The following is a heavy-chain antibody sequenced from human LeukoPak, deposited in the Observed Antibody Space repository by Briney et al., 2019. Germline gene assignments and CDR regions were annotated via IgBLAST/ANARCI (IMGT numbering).Heavy chain of an antibody. CDR1: GYSFTSYW. D-gene: IGHD6-19*01. Sequence: GESLKISCKGSGYSFTSYWIAWVRQMPGKGLKWMGIIYPDDSDTRYSPSFQGRVTITADKSISTAYLQWSSLKASDNAMYYCARQRRSSGWPNDYWGQGTLVTVSS. V-gene: IGHV5-51*01. CDR3: ARQRRSSGWPNDY. CDR2: IYPDDSDT. J-gene: IGHJ4*02.